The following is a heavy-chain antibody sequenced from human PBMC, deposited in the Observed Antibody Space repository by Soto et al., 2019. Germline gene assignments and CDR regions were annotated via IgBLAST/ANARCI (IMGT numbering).Heavy chain of an antibody. CDR2: ISSGGDT. Sequence: EVQLLESGGGLVQPGGSLRLSCAPSGFTFPTYAMSWVRQPPGKGLEWVSSISSGGDTYYADSGKGRFTISRDSSKNTLYLQMNNLRAEDTATYYCAKDYSSGYYAFDIWGRGTMVTVSS. CDR3: AKDYSSGYYAFDI. CDR1: GFTFPTYA. V-gene: IGHV3-23*01. J-gene: IGHJ3*02. D-gene: IGHD3-22*01.